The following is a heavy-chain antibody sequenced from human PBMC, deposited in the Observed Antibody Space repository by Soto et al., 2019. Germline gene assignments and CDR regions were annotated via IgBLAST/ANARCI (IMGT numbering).Heavy chain of an antibody. J-gene: IGHJ4*02. CDR1: GGSISSGAYY. CDR3: ASSSGARYYDY. CDR2: IYYSGST. Sequence: QVQLQESGPGLVKPSQTLSLTCTVSGGSISSGAYYWSWIRQHPGKGLEWIAYIYYSGSTYYNPSLKSRVTISVDTSKNQFSLKLSSVTAADTAVYYCASSSGARYYDYWGQGTLVTVSS. D-gene: IGHD2-15*01. V-gene: IGHV4-31*03.